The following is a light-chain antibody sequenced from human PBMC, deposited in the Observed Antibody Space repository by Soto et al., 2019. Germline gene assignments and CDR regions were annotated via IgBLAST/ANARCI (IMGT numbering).Light chain of an antibody. V-gene: IGKV3-11*01. CDR1: QSVSSY. Sequence: EIVLTQSPATLSLSPGERATLSCRASQSVSSYLAWYQQKPGQAHRLVIYDASNRATGIPARFSGSGSGTDFTLTISSLEPEDFAVYYCQQRSNWRATFGPGTKVDIK. CDR2: DAS. CDR3: QQRSNWRAT. J-gene: IGKJ3*01.